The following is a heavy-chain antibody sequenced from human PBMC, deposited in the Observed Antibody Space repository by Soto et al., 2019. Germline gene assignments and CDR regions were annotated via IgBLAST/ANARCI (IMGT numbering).Heavy chain of an antibody. CDR3: ARRQAGSAMVSPYYYGMDV. Sequence: SETLSLTCAVYGGSFSAYYWSWVRQPPGKGLEWIGEINHSGSTNYNPSLKSRVTISVDTSKNQFSLKLSSVTAADTAVYYCARRQAGSAMVSPYYYGMDVWGQGTTVTVSS. CDR2: INHSGST. V-gene: IGHV4-34*01. J-gene: IGHJ6*02. D-gene: IGHD5-18*01. CDR1: GGSFSAYY.